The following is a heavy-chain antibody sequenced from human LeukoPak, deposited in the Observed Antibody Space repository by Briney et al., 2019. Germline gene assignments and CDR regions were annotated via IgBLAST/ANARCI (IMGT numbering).Heavy chain of an antibody. CDR3: ARVNYVASGWGAPFDD. J-gene: IGHJ4*02. V-gene: IGHV3-48*03. CDR1: GVTFSTYD. CDR2: ISPSSTRI. D-gene: IGHD3-16*01. Sequence: GGSLRLSCAASGVTFSTYDRNWFRQPPGKGLEWVGYISPSSTRIDNPASVRGRSTISRNTAKRSSYLQMSCLSAEGAAVYYFARVNYVASGWGAPFDDWGQGTLVTVSS.